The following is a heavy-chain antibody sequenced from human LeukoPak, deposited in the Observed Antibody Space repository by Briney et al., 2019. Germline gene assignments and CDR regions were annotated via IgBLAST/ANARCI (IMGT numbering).Heavy chain of an antibody. V-gene: IGHV1-46*01. D-gene: IGHD6-13*01. CDR3: ARIAAAADGGFDP. CDR1: GYTFTSYY. J-gene: IGHJ5*02. CDR2: INPSGGST. Sequence: ASVKVSCKASGYTFTSYYMHWVRQAPGRGLEWMGIINPSGGSTSYAQKFQGRVTMTRDTSTSTVYMELSSLRSEDTAVYYCARIAAAADGGFDPWGQGTLVTVSS.